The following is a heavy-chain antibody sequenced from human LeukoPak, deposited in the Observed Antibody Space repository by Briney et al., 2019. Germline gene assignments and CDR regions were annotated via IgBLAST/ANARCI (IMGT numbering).Heavy chain of an antibody. CDR3: AKGSVAIPQFFKS. J-gene: IGHJ4*02. D-gene: IGHD2-21*01. CDR1: GFTVSSNY. Sequence: GGSLRLSCAASGFTVSSNYMNWVRQAPGKGLEWVASISGTGGSTFYADFAKGRFIISRDNSKDTLSLQLNSLTGTDTAVYFRAKGSVAIPQFFKSWGRGILVTVSS. CDR2: ISGTGGST. V-gene: IGHV3-23*01.